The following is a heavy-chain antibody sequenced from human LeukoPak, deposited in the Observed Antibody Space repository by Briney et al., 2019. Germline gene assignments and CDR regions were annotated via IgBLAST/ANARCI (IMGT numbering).Heavy chain of an antibody. CDR2: IYYTGNT. CDR3: ARRQQTNYYYYMDV. CDR1: GGSISSSY. J-gene: IGHJ6*03. D-gene: IGHD1-1*01. Sequence: SETLSLTCTVSGGSISSSYWSWIRQPPGKGLEWIGYIYYTGNTNYNPSLNSRITMSVDTSKNQFSLKLSSVTVADTAVYYCARRQQTNYYYYMDVWGKGATVTVSS. V-gene: IGHV4-59*08.